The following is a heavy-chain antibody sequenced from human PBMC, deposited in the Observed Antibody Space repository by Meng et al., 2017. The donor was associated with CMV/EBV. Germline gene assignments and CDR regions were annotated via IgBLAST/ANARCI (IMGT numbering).Heavy chain of an antibody. D-gene: IGHD3-9*01. CDR2: IIPIFGTA. J-gene: IGHJ4*02. CDR3: ASADDIGMDY. CDR1: GGTLSSYA. V-gene: IGHV1-69*12. Sequence: QARVVQSGAGVKKPGSSVTGSCKAAGGTLSSYAISWVRQAPGQGLEWMGGIIPIFGTANYAQKFQGRVTITADESTSTAYMELSSLRSEDTAVYYCASADDIGMDYWGQGTLVTVSS.